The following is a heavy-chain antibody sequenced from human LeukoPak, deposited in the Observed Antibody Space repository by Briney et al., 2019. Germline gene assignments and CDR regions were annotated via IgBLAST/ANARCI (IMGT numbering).Heavy chain of an antibody. CDR1: GFIFTDYS. D-gene: IGHD6-13*01. CDR3: TKKGSRIAAAGPYFDY. V-gene: IGHV3-21*01. J-gene: IGHJ4*02. CDR2: IDSSSSYI. Sequence: GSLRLSCAASGFIFTDYSMNWVRQAPGKGLEWVSSIDSSSSYIYYADSVKGRFTISRDNAKNSLYLQMNSLRAEDTAVYFCTKKGSRIAAAGPYFDYWGQGTLVTVSS.